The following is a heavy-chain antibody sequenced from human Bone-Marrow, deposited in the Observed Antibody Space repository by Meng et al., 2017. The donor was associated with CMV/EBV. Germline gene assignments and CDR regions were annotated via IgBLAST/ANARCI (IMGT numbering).Heavy chain of an antibody. CDR2: TYYRTKWYN. CDR1: GDSVYKNTAA. Sequence: SGDSVYKNTAAWNWIRQAPSRGLEWRGRTYYRTKWYNDYAVSVKSRITINPDTSKNQFSLQLNFVTPEDTAVYYCARDSETTGWFDSWGQGALVTVSS. D-gene: IGHD1/OR15-1a*01. V-gene: IGHV6-1*01. J-gene: IGHJ5*01. CDR3: ARDSETTGWFDS.